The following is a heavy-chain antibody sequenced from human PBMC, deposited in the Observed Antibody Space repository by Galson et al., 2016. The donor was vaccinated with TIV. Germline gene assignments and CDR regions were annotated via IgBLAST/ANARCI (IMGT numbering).Heavy chain of an antibody. J-gene: IGHJ4*02. D-gene: IGHD3-10*02. V-gene: IGHV3-48*02. Sequence: SLRLSCAASGFTFRNYSMNWVRQAPGKGLEWVSYISSHSSTIYYVDSVKGRFTISRDNAKNSLFLRMNSLRDEDTAVYYCARDLDPGELIHTIYSGELGYWGQGTLVTVSS. CDR2: ISSHSSTI. CDR3: ARDLDPGELIHTIYSGELGY. CDR1: GFTFRNYS.